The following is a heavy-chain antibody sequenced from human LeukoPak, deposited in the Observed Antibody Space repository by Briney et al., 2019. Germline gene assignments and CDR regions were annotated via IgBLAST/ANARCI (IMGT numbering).Heavy chain of an antibody. CDR2: ISGSGGST. CDR1: GFTFSSFA. V-gene: IGHV3-23*01. CDR3: AREGYSYGPFDY. D-gene: IGHD5-18*01. J-gene: IGHJ4*02. Sequence: GGSLRLSCAAPGFTFSSFAMSWFRQAPGKGLEWVSAISGSGGSTYYADSVKGRFTISRDNSKNTLYLQMNSLRAEDTAVYYCAREGYSYGPFDYWGQGTLVTVSS.